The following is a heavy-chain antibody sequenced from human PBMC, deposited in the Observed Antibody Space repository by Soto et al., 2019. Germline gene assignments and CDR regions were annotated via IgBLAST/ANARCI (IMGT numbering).Heavy chain of an antibody. CDR3: ASVFFGSGSYYGYYYYYMDV. CDR2: TYYSGST. Sequence: PSETLSLTCTVSGGSISSGGYYWSWIRQHPGKGLEWIGYTYYSGSTYYNPSLKSRVTISVDTSKNQFSLKLSSVTAADTAVYYFASVFFGSGSYYGYYYYYMDVWGKGTTVTVSS. V-gene: IGHV4-31*03. CDR1: GGSISSGGYY. D-gene: IGHD3-10*01. J-gene: IGHJ6*03.